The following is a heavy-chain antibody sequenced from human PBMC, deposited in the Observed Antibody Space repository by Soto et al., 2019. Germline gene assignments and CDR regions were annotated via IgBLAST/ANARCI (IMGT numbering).Heavy chain of an antibody. V-gene: IGHV4-39*01. CDR2: IDYSGST. Sequence: QLQLQESGPGLVKPSETLSLTCTVSGGSISSRSYYWGWIRQPPGKGLEWIGSIDYSGSTYYNPSLKSRVTISVDTSKNQFSLKLSSVTAADTAVYYCARRSGSYPNNWFDPWGQGTLVTVSS. D-gene: IGHD1-26*01. J-gene: IGHJ5*02. CDR3: ARRSGSYPNNWFDP. CDR1: GGSISSRSYY.